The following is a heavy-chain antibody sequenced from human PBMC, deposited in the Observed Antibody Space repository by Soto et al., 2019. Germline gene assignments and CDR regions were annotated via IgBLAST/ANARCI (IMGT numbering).Heavy chain of an antibody. J-gene: IGHJ4*02. CDR2: TSYDGSSR. V-gene: IGHV3-30-3*01. Sequence: GGSLRLSCAASGFTFSSYAMHWVRQAPGKGLEWVAVTSYDGSSRYYADSVRGRFTISRDNSKNTLYLQMNSLRPEDTAVYYCARPGRWLQSHVDYWGPGTLVTVSS. D-gene: IGHD1-26*01. CDR3: ARPGRWLQSHVDY. CDR1: GFTFSSYA.